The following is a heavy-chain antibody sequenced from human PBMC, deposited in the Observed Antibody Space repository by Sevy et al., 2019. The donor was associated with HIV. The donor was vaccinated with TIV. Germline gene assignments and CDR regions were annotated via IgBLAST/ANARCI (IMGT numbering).Heavy chain of an antibody. CDR2: IYYSGNP. V-gene: IGHV4-39*01. CDR3: AKTETVYYYGMDV. Sequence: SETLSLTCTISGGSIGSSYYWGWVRQRPGKGLELIGTIYYSGNPDYNPSLKSRVTISVDRSKNQVSLKLSSVTAADTAVYYCAKTETVYYYGMDVWGQGTSVTVSS. J-gene: IGHJ6*02. D-gene: IGHD1-1*01. CDR1: GGSIGSSYY.